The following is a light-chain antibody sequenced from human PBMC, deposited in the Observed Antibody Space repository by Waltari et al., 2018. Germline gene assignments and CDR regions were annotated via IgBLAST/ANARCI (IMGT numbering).Light chain of an antibody. CDR1: GSNLGAGFD. CDR2: GST. CDR3: QSYDTSLSVV. J-gene: IGLJ3*02. V-gene: IGLV1-40*01. Sequence: QSVLTQAPSMSGAPGQRVTISCTGSGSNLGAGFDVHWYQQLPRAAPKRLIYGSTSRPLGVPDRFFGSTSGTSASLVIIGLQPEDEAVYYCQSYDTSLSVVFGGGTKLTVL.